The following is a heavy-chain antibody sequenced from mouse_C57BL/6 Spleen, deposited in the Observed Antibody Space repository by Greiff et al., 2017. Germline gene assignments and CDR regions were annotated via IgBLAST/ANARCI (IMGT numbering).Heavy chain of an antibody. CDR2: ISDGGSYT. D-gene: IGHD1-1*01. CDR3: ARGDTRTTGYFDV. V-gene: IGHV5-4*03. CDR1: GFTFSSYA. Sequence: DVKLVESGGGLVKPGGSLKLSCAASGFTFSSYAMSWVRQTPEKRLEWVATISDGGSYTYYPDNVKGRFTISRDNAKNNLYLQMSHLKSEDTAMYYCARGDTRTTGYFDVWGTGTTVTVSS. J-gene: IGHJ1*03.